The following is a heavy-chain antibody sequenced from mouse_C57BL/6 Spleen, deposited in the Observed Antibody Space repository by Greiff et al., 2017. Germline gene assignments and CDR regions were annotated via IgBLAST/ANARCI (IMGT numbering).Heavy chain of an antibody. CDR3: TTGPTGYFDV. CDR1: GFNIKDDY. Sequence: EVQGVESGAELVRPGASVKMSCTASGFNIKDDYMHWVKQRPEQGLEWIGWIDPENGDTEYASKFQGKATITADNSSITAYLQLSSLTSEDTAVYYCTTGPTGYFDVWGTGTSVTVSS. J-gene: IGHJ1*03. V-gene: IGHV14-4*01. CDR2: IDPENGDT.